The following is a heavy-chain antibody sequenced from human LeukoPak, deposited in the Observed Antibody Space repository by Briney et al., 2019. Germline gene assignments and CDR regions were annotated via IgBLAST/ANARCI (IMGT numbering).Heavy chain of an antibody. CDR3: ARDGDSSGWWFDY. Sequence: GGSLRLSCAASGFTFSSYEMNWVRQAPGKGLEWVSYISSSGSTTYYADSVKGRFTISRDNAKNSLYLQMNSLRAEDTAVYYCARDGDSSGWWFDYWGQGTLVTVSS. CDR2: ISSSGSTT. D-gene: IGHD6-19*01. J-gene: IGHJ4*02. CDR1: GFTFSSYE. V-gene: IGHV3-48*03.